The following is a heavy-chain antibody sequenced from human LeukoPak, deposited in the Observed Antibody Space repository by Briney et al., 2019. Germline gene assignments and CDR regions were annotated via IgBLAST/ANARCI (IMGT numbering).Heavy chain of an antibody. V-gene: IGHV1-2*02. CDR1: GYTFTGYY. CDR3: ASASGYRGYDLDY. J-gene: IGHJ4*02. D-gene: IGHD5-12*01. CDR2: INPNSGGT. Sequence: ASVKVSCNASGYTFTGYYMHWVRQAPGQGLEWMGWINPNSGGTNYAQKFQGRVTMTRDTSISTAYMELSRLRSDDTAVYYCASASGYRGYDLDYWGQGTLVTVSS.